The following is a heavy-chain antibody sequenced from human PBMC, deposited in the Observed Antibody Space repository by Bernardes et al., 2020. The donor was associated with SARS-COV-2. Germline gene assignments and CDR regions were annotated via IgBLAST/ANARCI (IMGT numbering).Heavy chain of an antibody. J-gene: IGHJ6*03. Sequence: SETLSLTCTVSGGSISSYYWSWIRQPPGKGLEWIGYIYYSGSTNYNPSLKSRVTISVDTSKNQFSLKLSSVTAADTAVYYCARARKSDYSNYAHYYYYYMDVWGKGTTVTVSS. CDR3: ARARKSDYSNYAHYYYYYMDV. CDR2: IYYSGST. CDR1: GGSISSYY. V-gene: IGHV4-59*01. D-gene: IGHD4-4*01.